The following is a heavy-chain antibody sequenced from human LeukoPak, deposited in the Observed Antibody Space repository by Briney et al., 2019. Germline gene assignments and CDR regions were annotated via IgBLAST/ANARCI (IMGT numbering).Heavy chain of an antibody. CDR1: GFTFSNYW. V-gene: IGHV3-7*01. J-gene: IGHJ5*02. Sequence: PGGSLRLSCVASGFTFSNYWIHWVRQAPGKGLEWVANIKQDGSEKYYVDSVKGRFTISRDNAKNSLYLQMNSLRAEDTAVYYCARGVVPAAKYRFDPWGQGTLVTVSS. D-gene: IGHD2-2*01. CDR3: ARGVVPAAKYRFDP. CDR2: IKQDGSEK.